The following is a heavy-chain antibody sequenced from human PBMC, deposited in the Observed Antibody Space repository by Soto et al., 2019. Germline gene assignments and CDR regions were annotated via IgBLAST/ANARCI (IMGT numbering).Heavy chain of an antibody. D-gene: IGHD6-13*01. CDR1: SGSISSSNW. Sequence: PSETLSLTCAVSSGSISSSNWWSWVRQPPGKGLEWIGEIYHSGSTNYNPSLKSRVTISVDKSKNQFSLKLSSVTAADTAVYYCARLTAAGSSLGDGWFDPWGQGTLVTVSS. V-gene: IGHV4-4*02. CDR3: ARLTAAGSSLGDGWFDP. J-gene: IGHJ5*02. CDR2: IYHSGST.